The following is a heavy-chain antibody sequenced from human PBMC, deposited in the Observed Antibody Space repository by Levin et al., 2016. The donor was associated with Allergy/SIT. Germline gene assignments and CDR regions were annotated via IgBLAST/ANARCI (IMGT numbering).Heavy chain of an antibody. D-gene: IGHD6-13*01. V-gene: IGHV5-10-1*01. Sequence: VRQMPGKGLEWMGRIDPSDSYTNYSPSFQGHVTISADKSISTAYLQWSSLKASDTAMYYCARQHRWEPGYSSTNFDYWGQGTLVTVSS. J-gene: IGHJ4*02. CDR3: ARQHRWEPGYSSTNFDY. CDR2: IDPSDSYT.